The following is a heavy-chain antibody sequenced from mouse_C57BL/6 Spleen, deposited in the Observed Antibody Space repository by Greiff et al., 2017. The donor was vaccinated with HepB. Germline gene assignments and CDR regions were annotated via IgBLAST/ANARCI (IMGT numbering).Heavy chain of an antibody. CDR2: IRNKANNHST. CDR3: TRRYDYDEGYY. J-gene: IGHJ2*01. V-gene: IGHV6-6*01. Sequence: LQQSGGGLVQPGGSMKLSCAASGFTFSDAWMDWVRQSPEKGLEWVAEIRNKANNHSTYYAESVKGRFTISRDDSKSSVYLQMNSLRAEDTGIYYCTRRYDYDEGYYWGQGTTLTVSS. D-gene: IGHD2-4*01. CDR1: GFTFSDAW.